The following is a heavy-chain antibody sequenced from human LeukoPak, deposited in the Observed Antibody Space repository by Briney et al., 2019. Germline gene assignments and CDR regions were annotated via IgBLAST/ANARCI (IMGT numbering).Heavy chain of an antibody. J-gene: IGHJ4*02. V-gene: IGHV1-3*03. Sequence: ASVKVSCKASGYTFTSYAMHWVRQAPGQRLEWMGWINAGNGNTKYSQEFQGRVTITRDTSASTAYMELSSLRSEDMAVYYCARARGYSYGTIDYWGQGTLVTVSS. CDR3: ARARGYSYGTIDY. D-gene: IGHD5-18*01. CDR1: GYTFTSYA. CDR2: INAGNGNT.